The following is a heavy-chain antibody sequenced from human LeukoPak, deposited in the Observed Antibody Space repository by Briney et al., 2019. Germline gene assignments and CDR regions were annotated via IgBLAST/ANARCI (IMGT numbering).Heavy chain of an antibody. Sequence: SETLSLTCTVSGGSISSGSYYWSWIRQPAGKGLEWIGRIYSSGSTNYNPSLKSRVTISVDTSKNQYSLRLSSVTAADTAVYYCARVTGYVMEDYFDYWGQGTLVTVSS. CDR2: IYSSGST. J-gene: IGHJ4*02. CDR3: ARVTGYVMEDYFDY. CDR1: GGSISSGSYY. V-gene: IGHV4-61*10. D-gene: IGHD6-13*01.